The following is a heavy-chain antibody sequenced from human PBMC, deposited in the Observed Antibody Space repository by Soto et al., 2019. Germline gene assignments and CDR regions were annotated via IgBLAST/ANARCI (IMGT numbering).Heavy chain of an antibody. Sequence: EVQLVESGGGLVQPGRCLRLSCAASGFTFDDYAMHWVRQGPGKGLEWVSSISWNSGNLGYADSVKGRFTISRDNAKNCLYLQMNSLRGEETALYYCAKGASTTVFAFNDYWGQGTLVTVSS. CDR3: AKGASTTVFAFNDY. V-gene: IGHV3-9*01. CDR1: GFTFDDYA. J-gene: IGHJ4*02. D-gene: IGHD4-17*01. CDR2: ISWNSGNL.